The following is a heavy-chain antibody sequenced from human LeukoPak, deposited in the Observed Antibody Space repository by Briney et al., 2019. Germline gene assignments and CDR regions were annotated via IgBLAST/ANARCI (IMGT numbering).Heavy chain of an antibody. Sequence: GGSLRLSCAASGFTVSSNYMSWVRQAPGKGLEWVSVICSGGSTYYADSVKGRFTISRDNSKNTLYLQMNSLRAEDTAVYYCARGIYYYYGMDVWGQGTTFAVSS. CDR1: GFTVSSNY. V-gene: IGHV3-53*01. J-gene: IGHJ6*02. D-gene: IGHD1-14*01. CDR2: ICSGGST. CDR3: ARGIYYYYGMDV.